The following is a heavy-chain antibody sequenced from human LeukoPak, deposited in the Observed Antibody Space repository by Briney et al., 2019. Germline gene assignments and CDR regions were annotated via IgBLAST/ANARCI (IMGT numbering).Heavy chain of an antibody. V-gene: IGHV4-34*01. Sequence: SETLSLTCAVYGGSFSGYYWSWIRQPPGTGLEWIGEINHSGSTNYNPSLKSRVTISVDTSKNQFSLKLSSVTAADTAVYYCARLYCSGGSCYSRYYYGMDVWGQGTTVTVSS. D-gene: IGHD2-15*01. CDR3: ARLYCSGGSCYSRYYYGMDV. CDR1: GGSFSGYY. J-gene: IGHJ6*02. CDR2: INHSGST.